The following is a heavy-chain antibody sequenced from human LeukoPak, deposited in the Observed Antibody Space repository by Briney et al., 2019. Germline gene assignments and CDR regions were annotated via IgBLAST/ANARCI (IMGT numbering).Heavy chain of an antibody. J-gene: IGHJ5*02. CDR2: ISSSGSTI. CDR3: ARENAITGTTYNWFDP. D-gene: IGHD1-7*01. CDR1: GVTFSDYY. V-gene: IGHV3-11*01. Sequence: PGGSLRLSCAASGVTFSDYYMSWIRQAPGKGLEWVSYISSSGSTIYYADSVKGRFTISRDNAKNSLYLQMNSLRAEDTAVYYCARENAITGTTYNWFDPWGQGTLATVSS.